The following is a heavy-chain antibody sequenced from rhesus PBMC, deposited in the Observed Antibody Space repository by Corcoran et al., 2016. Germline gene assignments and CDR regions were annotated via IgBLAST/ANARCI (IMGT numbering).Heavy chain of an antibody. V-gene: IGHV3S42*01. CDR1: GFTFSSYW. CDR3: AKVGGSWGY. J-gene: IGHJ4*01. D-gene: IGHD6-25*01. Sequence: EVQLVESGGGLAKPGGSLRLSCAASGFTFSSYWMNWVRQTPGKGLEWISAINSGGGSTYYGDAVKGRFTIARDNSKNTLSLQMNSLRAEDTAVYYCAKVGGSWGYWGQGVLVTVSS. CDR2: INSGGGST.